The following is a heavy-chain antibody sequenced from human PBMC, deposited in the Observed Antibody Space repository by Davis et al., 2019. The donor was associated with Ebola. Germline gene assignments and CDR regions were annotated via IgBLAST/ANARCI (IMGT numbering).Heavy chain of an antibody. CDR1: GFTFSDYY. CDR3: ARDSSSWYFSGMDV. Sequence: GESLKISCAASGFTFSDYYMSWIRQAPGKGLEWVSYISSSGSTIYYADSVKGRFTISRDNAKNSLYLQMNSLRAEDTAVYYCARDSSSWYFSGMDVWGQGTTVTVSS. CDR2: ISSSGSTI. V-gene: IGHV3-11*01. J-gene: IGHJ6*02. D-gene: IGHD6-13*01.